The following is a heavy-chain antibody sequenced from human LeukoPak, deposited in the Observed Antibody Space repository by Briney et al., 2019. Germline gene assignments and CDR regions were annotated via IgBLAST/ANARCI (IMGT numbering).Heavy chain of an antibody. J-gene: IGHJ4*02. CDR1: GGSVSTYY. CDR3: ASTSGYCSGGNCYSAFDY. Sequence: SETLSLTCTVSGGSVSTYYWNWILQPPGKGLEWIGYIYYSGSTNYNPSLKSRLTISVDTSNNQFSLKLSSVTAADTAVYYCASTSGYCSGGNCYSAFDYWGQGTLVTVSS. CDR2: IYYSGST. D-gene: IGHD2-15*01. V-gene: IGHV4-59*02.